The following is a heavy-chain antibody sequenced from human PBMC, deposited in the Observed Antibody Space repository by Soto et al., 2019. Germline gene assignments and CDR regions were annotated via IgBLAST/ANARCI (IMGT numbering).Heavy chain of an antibody. D-gene: IGHD6-19*01. CDR2: IIPILGIA. CDR1: GGTFSSYT. CDR3: ARGAKSSGCFYY. V-gene: IGHV1-69*02. Sequence: ASVKVSCKASGGTFSSYTISWVRQAPGQGLEWMGRIIPILGIANYAQKFQGRVTITADKSTSTAYMELSSLRSEDTAVYYCARGAKSSGCFYYWGQGTLVTVSS. J-gene: IGHJ4*02.